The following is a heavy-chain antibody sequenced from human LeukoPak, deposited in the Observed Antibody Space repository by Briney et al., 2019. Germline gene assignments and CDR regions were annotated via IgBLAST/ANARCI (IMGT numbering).Heavy chain of an antibody. Sequence: GGSLRLSCTASGFTFGDYTMSWFRQAPGKGLEWVGFIRSKAYGGTTEYAASVKGRFTIPRDDSKSIAYLQMNSLKTEDTAVYYCTRVGGSGPTRHWGQGTLVTVSS. J-gene: IGHJ1*01. CDR3: TRVGGSGPTRH. CDR2: IRSKAYGGTT. CDR1: GFTFGDYT. D-gene: IGHD6-19*01. V-gene: IGHV3-49*03.